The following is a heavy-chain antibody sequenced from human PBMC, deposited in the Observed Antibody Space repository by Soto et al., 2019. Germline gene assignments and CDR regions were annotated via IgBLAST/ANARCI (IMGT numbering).Heavy chain of an antibody. CDR3: ANAYCSSASCFIDY. CDR2: ISYDGSNK. J-gene: IGHJ4*02. CDR1: GFTFRSYC. D-gene: IGHD2-2*01. Sequence: GGCLRLSCAASGFTFRSYCKHWVRQAPGKGLEWVAVISYDGSNKYYADSVKGRFTISRDNSKNTPYVQMNSLRTEDTAVYYCANAYCSSASCFIDYWGQGTLVTVSS. V-gene: IGHV3-30*18.